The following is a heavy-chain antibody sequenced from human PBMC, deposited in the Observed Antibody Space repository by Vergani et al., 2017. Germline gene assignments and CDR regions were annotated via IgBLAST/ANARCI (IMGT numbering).Heavy chain of an antibody. D-gene: IGHD2-21*02. J-gene: IGHJ4*02. CDR1: GFTFSNAW. CDR3: ARAQVNCGGDCYVFDY. Sequence: EVQLVESGGGLVKPGGSLRLSCAASGFTFSNAWMSWVRQAPGKGLEWVGRIKSKTDGGTTDYAAPVKGRFTISRDDSKNTLYLQMNSLKTEDTAVYYCARAQVNCGGDCYVFDYWGQGTLVTVSS. V-gene: IGHV3-15*01. CDR2: IKSKTDGGTT.